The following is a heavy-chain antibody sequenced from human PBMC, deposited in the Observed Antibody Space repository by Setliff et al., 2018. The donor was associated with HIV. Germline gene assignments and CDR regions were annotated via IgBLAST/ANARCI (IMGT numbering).Heavy chain of an antibody. CDR1: GGSISSYY. D-gene: IGHD2-15*01. J-gene: IGHJ3*02. Sequence: SETLSLTCSVSGGSISSYYWSWIRQPPGKGLECIGYIYSIGSTHYNPSLKSRVTRSLDTSKNHLSLKLRSVTAADTAVYYCARHLRPRGVAVSDAFDIWGQGTMVTVSS. CDR3: ARHLRPRGVAVSDAFDI. CDR2: IYSIGST. V-gene: IGHV4-59*08.